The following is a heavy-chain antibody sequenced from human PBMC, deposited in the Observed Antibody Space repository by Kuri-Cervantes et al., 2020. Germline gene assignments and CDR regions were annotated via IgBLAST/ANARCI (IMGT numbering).Heavy chain of an antibody. Sequence: SLKISCAASGFTFDDYAMHWVRQAPGKGLEWVSGISWNSGSIGYADSVKGRFTISRDNAKNSLYLQMNSPRAEDTAVYYCARGLLVVYAIDHWGQGTLVTVSS. CDR1: GFTFDDYA. CDR3: ARGLLVVYAIDH. CDR2: ISWNSGSI. V-gene: IGHV3-9*01. J-gene: IGHJ4*02. D-gene: IGHD2-8*02.